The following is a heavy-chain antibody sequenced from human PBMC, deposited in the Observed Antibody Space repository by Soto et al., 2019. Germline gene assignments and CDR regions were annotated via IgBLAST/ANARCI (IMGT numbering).Heavy chain of an antibody. J-gene: IGHJ3*02. CDR1: GGTFSSYA. D-gene: IGHD6-6*01. CDR2: IIPIFGTA. Sequence: SVKVSCKAAGGTFSSYAISWVRQAPGQGVEWMGGIIPIFGTANYAQKFQGRVTITADESTSTAYMELSSLRSEDTAVYYCARGGHTGSIAARRGDAFDIWGQGTMVTVSS. CDR3: ARGGHTGSIAARRGDAFDI. V-gene: IGHV1-69*13.